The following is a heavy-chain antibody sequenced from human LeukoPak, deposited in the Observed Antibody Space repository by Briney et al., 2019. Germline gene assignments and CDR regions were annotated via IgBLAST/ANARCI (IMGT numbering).Heavy chain of an antibody. CDR1: GYTLTELS. J-gene: IGHJ4*02. CDR2: FDPEDGET. D-gene: IGHD6-19*01. Sequence: ASVKVSFKVSGYTLTELSMHWVRQAPGKGLEWMGGFDPEDGETIYAQKFQGRVTMTEDTSTDTAYMELSSLRSEDTAVYYCATKVIAVAGLFDYWGQGTLVTVSS. CDR3: ATKVIAVAGLFDY. V-gene: IGHV1-24*01.